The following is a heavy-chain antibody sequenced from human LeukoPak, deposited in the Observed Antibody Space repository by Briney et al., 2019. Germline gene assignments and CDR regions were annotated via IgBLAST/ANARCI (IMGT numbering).Heavy chain of an antibody. CDR3: ARPPDSSDYGAAFDS. V-gene: IGHV4-38-2*01. CDR2: IYHSWTT. Sequence: SETLSLDCAVSGFSITSGYFCGWILQPTGKGLERIGSIYHSWTTYYNPSLKIRVIISVDTSKNQFSLGLTSVTAADTAVYYCARPPDSSDYGAAFDSWGQGTLVTVSS. D-gene: IGHD4-11*01. CDR1: GFSITSGYF. J-gene: IGHJ4*02.